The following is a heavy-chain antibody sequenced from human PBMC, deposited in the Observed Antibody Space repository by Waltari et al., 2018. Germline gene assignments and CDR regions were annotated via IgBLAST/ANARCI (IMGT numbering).Heavy chain of an antibody. CDR2: IRYDGSNK. J-gene: IGHJ4*02. V-gene: IGHV3-30*02. D-gene: IGHD1-26*01. Sequence: QVQLVESGGGVVQPGGSLRLSCAASGFTFSSYGMHWVRQAPGKGLEWVAFIRYDGSNKYYADSVKGRFTISRDNSKNTLYLQMNSLRAEDTAVYYCAKDPSPFDQWELGGYFDYWGQGTLVTVSS. CDR1: GFTFSSYG. CDR3: AKDPSPFDQWELGGYFDY.